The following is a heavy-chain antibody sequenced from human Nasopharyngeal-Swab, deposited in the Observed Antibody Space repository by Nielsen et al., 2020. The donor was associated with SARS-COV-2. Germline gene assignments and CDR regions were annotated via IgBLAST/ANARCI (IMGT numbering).Heavy chain of an antibody. V-gene: IGHV3-30*14. J-gene: IGHJ3*02. CDR1: GFTFSSYA. D-gene: IGHD3-3*01. Sequence: GESLKISCAASGFTFSSYAMHWVRQAPGKGLEWVAVISYDGSNKYYADSVKGRFTISRDNSKNTLYLQMNNLRPEDTAMYYCASPVFGVVSDAFDIWGQGTMVTVSS. CDR2: ISYDGSNK. CDR3: ASPVFGVVSDAFDI.